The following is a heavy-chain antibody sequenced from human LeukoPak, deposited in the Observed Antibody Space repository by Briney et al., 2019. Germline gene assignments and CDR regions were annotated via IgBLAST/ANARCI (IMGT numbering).Heavy chain of an antibody. V-gene: IGHV3-7*01. CDR1: RFTFSNYW. CDR2: INQDGSKK. J-gene: IGHJ4*02. Sequence: GGSLRLSCVASRFTFSNYWMSWVRQAPGKGLEWVANINQDGSKKVYADSMKGRLTISRDNAKESLYLQLNSLRADDTAVYYCAKWGPHCVGDYCPALDSWGQGTLVTVSS. D-gene: IGHD2-21*02. CDR3: AKWGPHCVGDYCPALDS.